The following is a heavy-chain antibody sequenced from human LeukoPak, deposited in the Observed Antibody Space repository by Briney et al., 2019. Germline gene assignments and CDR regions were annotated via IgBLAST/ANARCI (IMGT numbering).Heavy chain of an antibody. D-gene: IGHD3-3*01. CDR3: ARGPLRFLEWPRGFDY. V-gene: IGHV4-34*01. J-gene: IGHJ4*02. CDR1: GGSFSGYY. Sequence: PSETLSLTWAVYGGSFSGYYWSWIRQPPGKGLEWIGEINHSGSTNYNPSLKSRVTISVDTSKNQFSLKLSSVTAAGTAVYYCARGPLRFLEWPRGFDYWGQGTLVTVAS. CDR2: INHSGST.